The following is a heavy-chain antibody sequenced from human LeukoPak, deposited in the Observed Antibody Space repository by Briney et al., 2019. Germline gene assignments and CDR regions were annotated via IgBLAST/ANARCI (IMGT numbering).Heavy chain of an antibody. CDR1: GFSFSTYA. V-gene: IGHV3-30*02. Sequence: GGSLRLSCAASGFSFSTYAMHWVRQAPGKGLDWVAMIWSDASNQYYADSVKGRFTISRDNSKNTLYLQMNSLRAEDTAVYYCAKDHEEQRPPVGDYWGQGTLVTVSS. CDR3: AKDHEEQRPPVGDY. CDR2: IWSDASNQ. D-gene: IGHD6-25*01. J-gene: IGHJ4*02.